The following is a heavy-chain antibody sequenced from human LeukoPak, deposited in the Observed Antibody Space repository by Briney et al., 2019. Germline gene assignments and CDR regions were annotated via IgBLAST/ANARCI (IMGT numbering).Heavy chain of an antibody. D-gene: IGHD4-17*01. V-gene: IGHV3-7*01. CDR2: IKQDGSEK. J-gene: IGHJ4*02. Sequence: GGSPRLSCAASGFTFSNYWMSWVRQAPGKGLEWVANIKQDGSEKYYVNSVKGRFTISRDNAKNSLYLQMNSLRAEDAAVYYCARAALYGDYVFDYWGQGTLVTVSS. CDR1: GFTFSNYW. CDR3: ARAALYGDYVFDY.